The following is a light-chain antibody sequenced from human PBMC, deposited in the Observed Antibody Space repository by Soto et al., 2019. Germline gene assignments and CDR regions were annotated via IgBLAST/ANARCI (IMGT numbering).Light chain of an antibody. J-gene: IGKJ1*01. CDR2: GAS. Sequence: EIVLTQSPGTLSLSPGEGATLSCRASQTISSTFLAWYQHKPGQAPRGLIYGASRRAAGIPDRFSGSGSGTGFTLTISGLEPEDFAVYYCQQYEGSWTFGQGTKV. V-gene: IGKV3-20*01. CDR1: QTISSTF. CDR3: QQYEGSWT.